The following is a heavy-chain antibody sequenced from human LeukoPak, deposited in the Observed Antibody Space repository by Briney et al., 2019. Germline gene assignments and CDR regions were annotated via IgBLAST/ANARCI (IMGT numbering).Heavy chain of an antibody. D-gene: IGHD3-22*01. J-gene: IGHJ4*02. CDR3: ARHPHYYFDDSAR. Sequence: SVKVSCKASGGTFSSYAISWVRQAPGQGLEWMGGIIPIFGTANYAQKFQGRVTITADESTSTAYMELSSLRSEDTAVYYCARHPHYYFDDSARWGQGTLVTVSS. CDR1: GGTFSSYA. CDR2: IIPIFGTA. V-gene: IGHV1-69*13.